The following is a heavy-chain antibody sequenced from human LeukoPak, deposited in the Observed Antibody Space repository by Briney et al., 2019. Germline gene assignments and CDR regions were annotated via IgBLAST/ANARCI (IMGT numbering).Heavy chain of an antibody. CDR3: AKDIRGYSYGYYYGMDV. Sequence: GGSLRLSCAASGITFSRCTMSWLRQAPGKGLEWVSDISESGGTTFYADSVKGRFTISRDNAKNSLYLQMNSLRAEDTALYYCAKDIRGYSYGYYYGMDVWGQGTTVTVSS. CDR1: GITFSRCT. CDR2: ISESGGTT. J-gene: IGHJ6*02. V-gene: IGHV3-23*01. D-gene: IGHD5-18*01.